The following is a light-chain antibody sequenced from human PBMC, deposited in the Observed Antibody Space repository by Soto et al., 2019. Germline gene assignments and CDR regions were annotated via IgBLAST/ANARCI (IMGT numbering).Light chain of an antibody. CDR2: AAS. CDR1: QTISNY. J-gene: IGKJ4*01. V-gene: IGKV1-39*01. CDR3: QQSYTTPPT. Sequence: DIPVTQSPSSLSASVGDRVTITCRSSQTISNYLDWYQQKPGKAPKLLIYAASSLQSGVPFRFSGSGSGTDFTLTITSLQPEDFATYYCQQSYTTPPTFGGGTKVDIK.